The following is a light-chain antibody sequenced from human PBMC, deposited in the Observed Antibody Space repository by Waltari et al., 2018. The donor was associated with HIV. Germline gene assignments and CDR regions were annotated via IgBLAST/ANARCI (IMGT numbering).Light chain of an antibody. J-gene: IGKJ2*03. Sequence: DIQMTQSPSSLSASVGDRVTITCQASPYIDNYLSWYQQKPGKAPKLLIYDASNLETGVSSRFSGSGYGTEFSFTISSLQPEDIATYYCQQYENLPYSFGEGTNLEI. V-gene: IGKV1-33*01. CDR3: QQYENLPYS. CDR1: PYIDNY. CDR2: DAS.